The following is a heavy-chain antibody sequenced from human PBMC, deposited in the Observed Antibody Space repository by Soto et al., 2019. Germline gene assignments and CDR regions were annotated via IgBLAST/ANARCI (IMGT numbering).Heavy chain of an antibody. D-gene: IGHD3-3*01. V-gene: IGHV1-18*01. CDR2: ISPYNGNT. CDR1: VYTFTSYG. CDR3: ARDVERIPFGVFIIPSAAFDI. J-gene: IGHJ3*02. Sequence: QVQLVQSGAEVKKPGASVKVSCKASVYTFTSYGISWVRQAPGQGLEWMGSISPYNGNTNYAQKRQGKVHMTTDTSTSTAYMEMRSLRSDDTGVYYFARDVERIPFGVFIIPSAAFDIWGQGTMVTVSS.